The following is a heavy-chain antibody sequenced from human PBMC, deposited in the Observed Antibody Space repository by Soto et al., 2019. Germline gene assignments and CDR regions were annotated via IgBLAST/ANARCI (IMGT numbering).Heavy chain of an antibody. Sequence: GGSLRLSCVGSGFTFSSDSMNWVRQAPGKGLEWVSYISASSSSMYYADSVKGRFTISRDNSKSTMYLQMNSLRDEDTALYYCAKSNRPTAPFDYWGLGTLVTVSS. CDR3: AKSNRPTAPFDY. V-gene: IGHV3-48*02. CDR2: ISASSSSM. CDR1: GFTFSSDS. D-gene: IGHD4-4*01. J-gene: IGHJ4*02.